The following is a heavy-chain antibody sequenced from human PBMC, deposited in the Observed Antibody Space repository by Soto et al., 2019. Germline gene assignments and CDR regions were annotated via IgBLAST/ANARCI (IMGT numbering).Heavy chain of an antibody. CDR2: IYYSGST. CDR3: SRSYYYGSRNFDY. CDR1: GGSISSSSYY. D-gene: IGHD3-10*01. V-gene: IGHV4-39*01. J-gene: IGHJ4*02. Sequence: SETLSLTCTVSGGSISSSSYYWGWIRQPPGKGLEWIGSIYYSGSTYYNPSLKSRVTISVDTSKNQFSLKLSSVTAADTAVYYCSRSYYYGSRNFDYWGQGTLVTVSS.